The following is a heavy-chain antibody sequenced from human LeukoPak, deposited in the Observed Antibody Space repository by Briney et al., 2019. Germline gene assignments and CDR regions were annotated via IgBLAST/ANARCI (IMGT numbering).Heavy chain of an antibody. CDR2: IENDGSST. CDR1: GFTFSSSD. J-gene: IGHJ4*02. Sequence: GGSLRLSCAASGFTFSSSDMHWVRQAPGKGLVWVSRIENDGSSTSYADSVKGRFTISRDNAKNMVYLQMNSLTADDTAVYYCARDRGHAILDYWGQGSLVTVSS. CDR3: ARDRGHAILDY. D-gene: IGHD3-10*01. V-gene: IGHV3-74*03.